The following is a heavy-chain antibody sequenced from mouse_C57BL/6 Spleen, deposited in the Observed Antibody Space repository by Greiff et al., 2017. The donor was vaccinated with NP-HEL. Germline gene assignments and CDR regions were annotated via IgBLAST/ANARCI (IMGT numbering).Heavy chain of an antibody. J-gene: IGHJ3*01. CDR3: ARQGIYYGSSYGAY. CDR2: IYPGDGDT. D-gene: IGHD1-1*01. V-gene: IGHV1-82*01. CDR1: GYAFSSSW. Sequence: VQLQQSGPELVKPGASVKISCKASGYAFSSSWMNWVKQRPGKGLEWIGRIYPGDGDTNYNGKFKGKATLTADKSSSTAYMQLSSLTSEDSAVYFCARQGIYYGSSYGAYWGQGTLVTVSA.